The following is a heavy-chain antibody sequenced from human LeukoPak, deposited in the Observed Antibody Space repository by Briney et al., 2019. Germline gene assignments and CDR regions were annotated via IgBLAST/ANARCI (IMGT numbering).Heavy chain of an antibody. V-gene: IGHV4-59*01. CDR2: IYYSGST. J-gene: IGHJ6*02. CDR1: GGSISSYY. D-gene: IGHD5-18*01. Sequence: PSETLSLTCTVSGGSISSYYWSWIRQPPGKGLEWIGYIYYSGSTNYNPSLKSRVTISVDTSKNQFSLKLSSVTAADTAVYYCAREGGYSYGPSYYYYYGMDVWGQGTTVTVSS. CDR3: AREGGYSYGPSYYYYYGMDV.